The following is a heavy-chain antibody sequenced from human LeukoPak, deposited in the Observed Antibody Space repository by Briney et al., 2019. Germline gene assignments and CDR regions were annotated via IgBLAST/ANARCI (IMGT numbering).Heavy chain of an antibody. CDR3: ARMVRGVNGYRPTNYFDY. J-gene: IGHJ4*02. Sequence: KDGESLKISCKGSGYIFTNYWIGWVRQMPGKGLEWMGIIYPGDSDTRYSPSFQGQVTISADKSISTAYLQWSSLKASDTAMYYCARMVRGVNGYRPTNYFDYWGQGTLVTVSS. V-gene: IGHV5-51*01. D-gene: IGHD3-10*01. CDR2: IYPGDSDT. CDR1: GYIFTNYW.